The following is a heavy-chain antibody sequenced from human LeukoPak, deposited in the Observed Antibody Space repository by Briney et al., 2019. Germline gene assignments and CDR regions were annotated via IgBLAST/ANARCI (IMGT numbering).Heavy chain of an antibody. CDR2: INTNTENP. D-gene: IGHD1-26*01. Sequence: ASVKVSCKASGYTFTNYAIHWVRQAPGQGLEWMGWINTNTENPTYAQGFTGRFVFSSDTSVSTAYLQISSLQPEDTAVYYCARLPSGSRAVYYFDYWGQGTLVAVSS. J-gene: IGHJ4*02. V-gene: IGHV7-4-1*02. CDR3: ARLPSGSRAVYYFDY. CDR1: GYTFTNYA.